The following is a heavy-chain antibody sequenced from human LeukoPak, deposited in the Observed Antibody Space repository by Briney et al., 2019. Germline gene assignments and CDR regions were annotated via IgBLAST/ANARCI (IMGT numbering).Heavy chain of an antibody. CDR1: GFTFSTYW. CDR3: AREGYSYLVYYFDY. V-gene: IGHV3-7*01. J-gene: IGHJ4*02. D-gene: IGHD5-18*01. Sequence: GESLRLSCAASGFTFSTYWMSWVRQAPGKGLEWVANIKQDGSEKYYVDSVKGRFTISRDNAKNSLYLQMNSLRAEDTAVYYCAREGYSYLVYYFDYWGQGTLVTVSS. CDR2: IKQDGSEK.